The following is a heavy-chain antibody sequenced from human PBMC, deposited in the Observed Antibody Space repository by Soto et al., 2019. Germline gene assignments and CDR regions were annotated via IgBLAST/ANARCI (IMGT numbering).Heavy chain of an antibody. CDR3: ASLREDYGDYGWVDY. V-gene: IGHV1-69*02. Sequence: QVQLVQSGAEVKKPGSSVKVSCKASGGTFSSYTISWVRQAPGQGLEWMGRIIPILGIANYAQKFQGRVTITADKSTSTAYMELSSLRSEDTAVYYCASLREDYGDYGWVDYWGQGTLVTVSS. D-gene: IGHD4-17*01. J-gene: IGHJ4*02. CDR2: IIPILGIA. CDR1: GGTFSSYT.